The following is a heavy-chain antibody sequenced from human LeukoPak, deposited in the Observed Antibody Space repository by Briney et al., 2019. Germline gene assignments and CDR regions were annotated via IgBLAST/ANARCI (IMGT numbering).Heavy chain of an antibody. CDR1: GGSISSYY. CDR3: ARDYCSSTSCHWDY. Sequence: SETLSLTCTVSGGSISSYYWSWIRQPPGKGLEWIGYIYYSGSTNYNPSLKSRVTISVDTSKNHFSLKLSSVTAADTAVYYCARDYCSSTSCHWDYWGQGTLVTVSS. D-gene: IGHD2-2*01. CDR2: IYYSGST. J-gene: IGHJ4*02. V-gene: IGHV4-59*01.